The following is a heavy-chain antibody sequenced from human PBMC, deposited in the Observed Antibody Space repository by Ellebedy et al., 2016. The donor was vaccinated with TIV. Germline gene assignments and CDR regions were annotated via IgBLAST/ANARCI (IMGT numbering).Heavy chain of an antibody. J-gene: IGHJ6*02. D-gene: IGHD4/OR15-4a*01. CDR2: INSDSGGT. Sequence: ASVKVSCKASGYTFTGYYIHWVRQAPGQGLEWMGWINSDSGGTNFPQKFQGRVTMTRDTSVNTAYMELSRLQSDDTAVYYCARVLRATSGMDVWGQGTTVTVS. CDR3: ARVLRATSGMDV. V-gene: IGHV1-2*02. CDR1: GYTFTGYY.